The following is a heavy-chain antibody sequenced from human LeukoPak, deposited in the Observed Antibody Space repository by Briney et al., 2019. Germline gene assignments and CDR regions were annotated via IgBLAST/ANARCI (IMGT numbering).Heavy chain of an antibody. CDR3: ARTSEGYAGGPGYSYYYYMDV. CDR2: IYYSGST. V-gene: IGHV4-39*07. CDR1: GGSISSSSYY. D-gene: IGHD5-12*01. J-gene: IGHJ6*03. Sequence: SETLSLTCTVSGGSISSSSYYWGWIRQPPGKGLEWIGSIYYSGSTYYNPSLKSRVTISVDTSKNQFSLKLSSVTAADTAVYYCARTSEGYAGGPGYSYYYYMDVWGKGTTVTISS.